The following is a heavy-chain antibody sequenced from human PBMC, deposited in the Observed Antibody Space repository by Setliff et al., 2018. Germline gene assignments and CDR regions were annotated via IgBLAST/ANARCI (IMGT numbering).Heavy chain of an antibody. CDR1: GGSISSYY. Sequence: PSETLSLTCTVSGGSISSYYWSWIRQPAGKGLEWIGRIYTSGSTNYNPSLKSRVTISVDTSKNQFSLKLSSVTAADTAIYYCARGNYDSSGYYLDYWGQGTLVTVSS. CDR2: IYTSGST. J-gene: IGHJ4*02. D-gene: IGHD3-22*01. CDR3: ARGNYDSSGYYLDY. V-gene: IGHV4-4*07.